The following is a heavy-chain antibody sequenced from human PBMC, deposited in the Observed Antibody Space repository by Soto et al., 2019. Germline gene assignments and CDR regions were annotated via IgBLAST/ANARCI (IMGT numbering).Heavy chain of an antibody. V-gene: IGHV5-51*01. CDR2: IYPGDSDT. CDR3: ARSRSFSLGSFYDAMDV. Sequence: PGESLKISCQGSGYSFASYWIAWVRQMPGKDLEGMGIIYPGDSDTRYSPSFQGQVTISADKSLRTAYLQWTSLKASDTAMYYCARSRSFSLGSFYDAMDVWGQGTTVTVSS. CDR1: GYSFASYW. D-gene: IGHD6-6*01. J-gene: IGHJ6*02.